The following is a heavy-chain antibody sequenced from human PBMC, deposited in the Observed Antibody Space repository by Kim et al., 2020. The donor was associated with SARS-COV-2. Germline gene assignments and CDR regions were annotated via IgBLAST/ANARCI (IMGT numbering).Heavy chain of an antibody. V-gene: IGHV7-4-1*02. J-gene: IGHJ4*02. D-gene: IGHD6-13*01. Sequence: YAQGFTGRFVFSLDTSVSTAYLQISSLKAEDTAVYYCARESEVAEEYFDYWGQGTLVTVSS. CDR3: ARESEVAEEYFDY.